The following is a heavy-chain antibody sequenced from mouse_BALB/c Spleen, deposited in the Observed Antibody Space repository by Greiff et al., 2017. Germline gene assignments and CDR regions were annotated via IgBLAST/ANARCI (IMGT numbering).Heavy chain of an antibody. V-gene: IGHV1S127*01. Sequence: VQLQQPGAELVKPGASVKMSCKASGYTFTSYWMHWVKQRPGQGLEWIGVIDPSDSYTSYNQKFKGKATLTVDTSSSTAYMQLSSLTSEDSAVYGCTRWGYGLDYWGQGTTLTVAS. J-gene: IGHJ2*01. CDR3: TRWGYGLDY. CDR2: IDPSDSYT. D-gene: IGHD1-1*01. CDR1: GYTFTSYW.